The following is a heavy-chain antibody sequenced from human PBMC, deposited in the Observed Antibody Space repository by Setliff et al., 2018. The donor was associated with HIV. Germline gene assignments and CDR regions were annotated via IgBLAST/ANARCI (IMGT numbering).Heavy chain of an antibody. CDR3: ARDLPNYYDSSGYRDTLDY. Sequence: LRLSCAASGFTFSSYSMNWVRQAPGKGLEWVSSISSSSSYIYYADSVKGRFTISRDNAKNSLYLQMNSLRAEDTAVYYCARDLPNYYDSSGYRDTLDYWGQGTLVTVSS. V-gene: IGHV3-21*01. D-gene: IGHD3-22*01. J-gene: IGHJ4*02. CDR1: GFTFSSYS. CDR2: ISSSSSYI.